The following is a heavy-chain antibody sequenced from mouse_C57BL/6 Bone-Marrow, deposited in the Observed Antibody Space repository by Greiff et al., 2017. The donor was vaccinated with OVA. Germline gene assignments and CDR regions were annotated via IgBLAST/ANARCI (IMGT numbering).Heavy chain of an antibody. CDR3: ARRRYGSSFFDY. Sequence: EVKLMESGGDLVKPGGSLKLSCAASGFTFSSYGMSWVRQTPDKRLEWVATISSGGSYTYYPDSVKGRFTISRDNAKNTLYLQMSSLKSEDTAMYYCARRRYGSSFFDYWGQGTTLTVSS. V-gene: IGHV5-6*02. CDR2: ISSGGSYT. D-gene: IGHD1-1*01. J-gene: IGHJ2*01. CDR1: GFTFSSYG.